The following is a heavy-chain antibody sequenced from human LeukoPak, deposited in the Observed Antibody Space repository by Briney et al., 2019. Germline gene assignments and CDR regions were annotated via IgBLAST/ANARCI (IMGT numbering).Heavy chain of an antibody. J-gene: IGHJ3*02. D-gene: IGHD3-16*01. CDR2: IYPGDSDT. CDR1: GYSFTSYW. Sequence: GESLKISCKGSGYSFTSYWIGWVRQMPGKGLEWMGIIYPGDSDTRYSPSFQGQVTISADKSISTAYPQWSSLKASDTAMYYCARRFGGGYKSGAFDIWGQGTMVTVSS. V-gene: IGHV5-51*01. CDR3: ARRFGGGYKSGAFDI.